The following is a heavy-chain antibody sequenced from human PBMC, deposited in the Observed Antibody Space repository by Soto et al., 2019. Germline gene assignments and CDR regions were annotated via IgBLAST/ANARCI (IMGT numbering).Heavy chain of an antibody. Sequence: QVQLQESGPGLVKPSGTLSLTCAVSGDSISSDKWWSWVRQPPGKGLEWIGEIHHSGNSNYNPSLKSRIIRSVDKAKNQFTLNLSSVTDADTAVYYCARGERQQQRDYWGQGTLVTVSS. J-gene: IGHJ4*02. CDR1: GDSISSDKW. V-gene: IGHV4-4*02. D-gene: IGHD6-25*01. CDR3: ARGERQQQRDY. CDR2: IHHSGNS.